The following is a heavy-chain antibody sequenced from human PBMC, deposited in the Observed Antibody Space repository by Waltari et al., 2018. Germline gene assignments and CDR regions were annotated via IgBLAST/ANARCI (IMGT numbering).Heavy chain of an antibody. CDR2: INPNSGTT. V-gene: IGHV1-2*06. CDR1: GYTFTDFF. CDR3: ARSGGGTTTFGVAE. Sequence: QVQLVQSGAEVKKSGASVKVSCKASGYTFTDFFIHWVRQAPGQGLEWMGRINPNSGTTSYAQRFQGRVTMTGDTSITTAYMELTGLRSDDTAIYYCARSGGGTTTFGVAEWGQGSLVTVSS. D-gene: IGHD3-3*01. J-gene: IGHJ4*02.